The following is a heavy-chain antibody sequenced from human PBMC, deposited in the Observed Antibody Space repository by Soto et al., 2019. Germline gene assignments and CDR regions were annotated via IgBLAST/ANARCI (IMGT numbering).Heavy chain of an antibody. V-gene: IGHV3-30*19. CDR3: ARWGTTGGLDV. Sequence: QVQLVESGGGVVQPGTSLRVSCVGSGFTFRSYVMHWVRQAPGKGLEWVALTSYDGSDKYYDDSVRGRFTISRDNSRNTVDLQMGSLRLEDTALYYGARWGTTGGLDVWGQGTLVSVSS. D-gene: IGHD3-16*01. J-gene: IGHJ1*01. CDR2: TSYDGSDK. CDR1: GFTFRSYV.